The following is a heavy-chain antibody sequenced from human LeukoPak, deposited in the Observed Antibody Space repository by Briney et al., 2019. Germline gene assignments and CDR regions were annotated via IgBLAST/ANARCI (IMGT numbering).Heavy chain of an antibody. Sequence: AASVKVSCKASGGIFSSYAISWVRQTPGQGLEWMGRIIPILGIANYAQKFQGRVTMTRDMSTSTVYMELSSLRSEDTAVYYCARDSHDYGGNDFYYWGQGTLVTVSS. J-gene: IGHJ4*02. CDR1: GGIFSSYA. CDR2: IIPILGIA. CDR3: ARDSHDYGGNDFYY. V-gene: IGHV1-69*04. D-gene: IGHD4-23*01.